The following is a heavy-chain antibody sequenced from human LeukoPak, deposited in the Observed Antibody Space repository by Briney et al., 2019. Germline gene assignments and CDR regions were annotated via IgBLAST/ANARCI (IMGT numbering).Heavy chain of an antibody. CDR2: IYHSGHT. CDR3: ARHPFQYPFDH. CDR1: GASVSSDY. V-gene: IGHV4-59*08. Sequence: SETLSLTCTVSGASVSSDYWSWIRQSPGKGLEWIGYIYHSGHTMSNPSLKSRVSLSLDTSNSQFSLKLSSVTAADTAVYYCARHPFQYPFDHWGQGTVVSVSS. D-gene: IGHD2/OR15-2a*01. J-gene: IGHJ5*02.